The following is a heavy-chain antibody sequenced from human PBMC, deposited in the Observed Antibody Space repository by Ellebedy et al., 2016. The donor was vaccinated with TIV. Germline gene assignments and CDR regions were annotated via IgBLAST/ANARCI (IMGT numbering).Heavy chain of an antibody. CDR1: GCTFSTYA. Sequence: AASVKVSCKASGCTFSTYAISCVRQPLGQRLEWLGGTIPMFGTANFAQRFQGRVTITADESRSTAYMELSSLRSEDTAVYYCAGDRAPMGRNWYFELWGRGTLVTVSS. D-gene: IGHD2-8*01. CDR2: TIPMFGTA. V-gene: IGHV1-69*13. J-gene: IGHJ2*01. CDR3: AGDRAPMGRNWYFEL.